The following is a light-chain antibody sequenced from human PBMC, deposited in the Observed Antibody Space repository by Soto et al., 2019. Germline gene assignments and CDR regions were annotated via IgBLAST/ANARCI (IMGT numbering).Light chain of an antibody. CDR2: AAS. J-gene: IGKJ2*01. CDR1: QTISTY. Sequence: DIQMTQSPSSLSASVGDRVTITCRASQTISTYLNWYQQNPGKAPKLLIYAASNLQSGVPSRFSGSGSGTDFTLTINSLQPEDFATYYCQHSFTLPYTFGQGTKLEIK. V-gene: IGKV1-39*01. CDR3: QHSFTLPYT.